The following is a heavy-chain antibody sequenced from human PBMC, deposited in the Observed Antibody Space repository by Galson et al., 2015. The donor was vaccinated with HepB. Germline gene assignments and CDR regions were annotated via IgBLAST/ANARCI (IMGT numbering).Heavy chain of an antibody. CDR2: ISYDGSNE. CDR3: AKDGRYSSGWHYFDY. D-gene: IGHD6-19*01. V-gene: IGHV3-30*18. Sequence: SLRLSCAASGFSFSNYGMQWVRQAPGKGLEGVAVISYDGSNEYYADSVRGRFTISRDNSKTTLFLQMNSLRPEETAVYYCAKDGRYSSGWHYFDYWGQGTLVTVSS. J-gene: IGHJ4*02. CDR1: GFSFSNYG.